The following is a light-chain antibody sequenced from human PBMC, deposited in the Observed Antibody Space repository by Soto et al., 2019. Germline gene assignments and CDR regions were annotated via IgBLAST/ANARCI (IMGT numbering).Light chain of an antibody. CDR3: QQRHMWPIT. J-gene: IGKJ5*01. Sequence: TESQLTLSLSTAETTTLSSRASQRFRGLLAWYQQKNGQAPRLLIYDAYNRATGIPARFSGSGSGTDFNLTISSLETEEFAVYYCQQRHMWPITFGQGTRLEIK. CDR2: DAY. CDR1: QRFRGL. V-gene: IGKV3-11*01.